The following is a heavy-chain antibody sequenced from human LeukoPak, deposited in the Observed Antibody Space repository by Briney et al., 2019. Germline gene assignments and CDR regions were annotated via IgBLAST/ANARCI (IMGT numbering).Heavy chain of an antibody. Sequence: SETLSLTCTVSGGSISSSSYYWGWIRQPPGKGLGWIGSIYYSGSTYYNPSLKSRVTISVDTSKNQFSLKLSSVTAADTAVYCCARQVVVVPAANPNWFDPWGQGTLVTVSS. V-gene: IGHV4-39*01. D-gene: IGHD2-2*01. J-gene: IGHJ5*02. CDR2: IYYSGST. CDR3: ARQVVVVPAANPNWFDP. CDR1: GGSISSSSYY.